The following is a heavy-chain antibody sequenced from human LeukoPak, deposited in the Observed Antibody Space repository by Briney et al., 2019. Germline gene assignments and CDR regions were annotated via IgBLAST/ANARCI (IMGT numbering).Heavy chain of an antibody. CDR2: ISAYNGNT. CDR1: GYTFTSYG. V-gene: IGHV1-18*01. D-gene: IGHD1-26*01. CDR3: ARDPRSGSYSDY. Sequence: ASVKVSCKASGYTFTSYGISWVRQAPGQGLEWMGWISAYNGNTNYAQKLQGRVTMTTDTSTSTAYMELRSLRSGDTAVYYCARDPRSGSYSDYWGQGTLVTVSS. J-gene: IGHJ4*02.